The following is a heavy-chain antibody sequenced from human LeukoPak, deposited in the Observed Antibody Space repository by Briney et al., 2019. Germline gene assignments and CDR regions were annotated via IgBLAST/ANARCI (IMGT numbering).Heavy chain of an antibody. CDR2: IWNDGSKK. D-gene: IGHD3-22*01. CDR3: ASGSDNSGYNFY. Sequence: PGGSLRLSCAASGFSFRTCGMRWVRQAPGKGLEWVAVIWNDGSKKYHADSVKGRFTISRDNSKNTLYLQMNSLRAEDTAVYYCASGSDNSGYNFYWGQGTLVTVSS. CDR1: GFSFRTCG. V-gene: IGHV3-33*01. J-gene: IGHJ4*02.